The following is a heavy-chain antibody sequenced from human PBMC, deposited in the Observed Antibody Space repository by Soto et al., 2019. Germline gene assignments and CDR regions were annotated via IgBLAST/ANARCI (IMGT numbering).Heavy chain of an antibody. J-gene: IGHJ6*02. D-gene: IGHD2-2*01. CDR3: ARDPSDCSSTSCWGYYALDG. CDR1: GFTFSTYS. Sequence: GGSLRLSCAASGFTFSTYSMNWVRQAPGKGLEWVSSISSSGTYIHYADSLKGRFTISRDNAKNSLYLQMISLRAEDTAVYYCARDPSDCSSTSCWGYYALDGWGQGTTVTVSS. V-gene: IGHV3-21*01. CDR2: ISSSGTYI.